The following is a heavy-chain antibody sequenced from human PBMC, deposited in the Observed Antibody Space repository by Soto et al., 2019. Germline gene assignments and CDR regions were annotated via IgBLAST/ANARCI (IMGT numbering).Heavy chain of an antibody. Sequence: PSETLSLTCAVSGGSISSGGYSWGWIRQPPGKGLEWIGYIYHSGSTYYNPSLKSRVTISVDRSKNQFSLKLSSVTAADTAVYYCARGIFGVANWFDPWGQGTLVTVSS. J-gene: IGHJ5*02. D-gene: IGHD3-3*01. V-gene: IGHV4-30-2*01. CDR1: GGSISSGGYS. CDR3: ARGIFGVANWFDP. CDR2: IYHSGST.